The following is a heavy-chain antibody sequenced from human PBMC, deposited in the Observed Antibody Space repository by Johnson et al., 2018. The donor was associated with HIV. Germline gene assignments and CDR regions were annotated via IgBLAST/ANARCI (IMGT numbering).Heavy chain of an antibody. Sequence: QVQLVESGGGVVQPGGSRRLSCEASAFIFSTYGMHWVRQAPGKGLEWVAFIQYDGTNKKYVDSVQGRFTISRDNSKNTLYLQMNSLRAEDTAVYYCAKGIAAPQESFDIWGQGTMVTVSS. J-gene: IGHJ3*02. CDR2: IQYDGTNK. D-gene: IGHD6-6*01. CDR3: AKGIAAPQESFDI. CDR1: AFIFSTYG. V-gene: IGHV3-30*02.